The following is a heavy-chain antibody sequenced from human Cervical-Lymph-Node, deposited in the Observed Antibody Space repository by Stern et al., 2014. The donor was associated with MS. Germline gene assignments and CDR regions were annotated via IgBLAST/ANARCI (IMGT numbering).Heavy chain of an antibody. J-gene: IGHJ5*02. D-gene: IGHD2-2*01. V-gene: IGHV4-30-4*01. CDR1: GGSISSGDYY. Sequence: VQLVESGPGLVKPSQTLSLTCTVSGGSISSGDYYWGWIRQAPGKGLAWIGYIYYSGSTYYHPSLNSRVTISVDTSKNQFSLKLSSVTAADTAVYYCASANCSSTSCPNWFDPWGQGTLVTVSS. CDR2: IYYSGST. CDR3: ASANCSSTSCPNWFDP.